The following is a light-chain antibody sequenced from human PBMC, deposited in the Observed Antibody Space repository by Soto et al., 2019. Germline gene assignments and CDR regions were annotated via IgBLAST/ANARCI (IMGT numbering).Light chain of an antibody. Sequence: QSVLTQPPSVSGAPGQRVTISCTGSSSNIGAGHDVHWYQQLPGTAPKLLIYGNGNRPSGVPDRFSGSKSGTSASLAITGLQADDEADYYCQSYDSSLSGSYVFGTGTKVTVL. CDR1: SSNIGAGHD. J-gene: IGLJ1*01. CDR3: QSYDSSLSGSYV. CDR2: GNG. V-gene: IGLV1-40*01.